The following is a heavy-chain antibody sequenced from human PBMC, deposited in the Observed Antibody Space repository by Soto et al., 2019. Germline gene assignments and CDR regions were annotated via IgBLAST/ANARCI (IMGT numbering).Heavy chain of an antibody. D-gene: IGHD4-4*01. V-gene: IGHV3-53*01. CDR2: IFSGGGT. CDR3: ARDGTVNSAPYYGMDV. J-gene: IGHJ6*02. Sequence: GGSLRLSCAASGFTFSNAWMSWVRQAPGKGLEWVSLIFSGGGTFYADSVRGRFTISRDNSKNTLYLQMNSLRVEDTAVYYCARDGTVNSAPYYGMDVWGQGTTVTVSS. CDR1: GFTFSNAW.